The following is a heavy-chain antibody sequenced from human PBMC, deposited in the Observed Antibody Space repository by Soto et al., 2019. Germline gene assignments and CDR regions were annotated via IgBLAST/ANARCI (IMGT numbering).Heavy chain of an antibody. CDR3: ARVISGRYNQIDY. CDR2: MYYSGTT. V-gene: IGHV4-59*01. CDR1: GASITSSH. D-gene: IGHD1-26*01. Sequence: PSETLSLTCTVSGASITSSHWTWIRQSPGKGLEWIGYMYYSGTTNYNPSLKSRVTISVDTSRNQFSLKLNSVTAADTAMYYCARVISGRYNQIDYWGQGTLVTVSS. J-gene: IGHJ4*02.